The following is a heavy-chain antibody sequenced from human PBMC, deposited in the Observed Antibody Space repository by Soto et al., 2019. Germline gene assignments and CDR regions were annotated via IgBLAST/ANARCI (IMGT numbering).Heavy chain of an antibody. CDR3: ARYVSSSWPNWFDP. V-gene: IGHV1-18*01. CDR1: GYTFTGYG. CDR2: ISAYNGNT. Sequence: ASVKVSCKASGYTFTGYGISWVRQAPGQGLEWMGWISAYNGNTNYAQKLQGRVTMTTDTSTSTAYMELRSLRSDDTAVYYCARYVSSSWPNWFDPWGQGTLVTVSS. J-gene: IGHJ5*02. D-gene: IGHD6-13*01.